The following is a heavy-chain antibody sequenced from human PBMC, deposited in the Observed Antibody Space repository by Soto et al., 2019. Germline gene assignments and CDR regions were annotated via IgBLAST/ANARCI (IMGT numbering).Heavy chain of an antibody. D-gene: IGHD2-15*01. J-gene: IGHJ6*02. CDR3: ARAGCDGGSCYTLVGLRYGMDV. Sequence: QVQLVEPGGGVVQPGRSLRLSCAASGFIFSSYAMYWVRQAPGKGLEWVAVISYDGNNKYYADSVKGRFTISRDNSRNTLYLQMNSLRAEDSAVYYCARAGCDGGSCYTLVGLRYGMDVWGQGTTVTVSS. CDR1: GFIFSSYA. CDR2: ISYDGNNK. V-gene: IGHV3-30-3*01.